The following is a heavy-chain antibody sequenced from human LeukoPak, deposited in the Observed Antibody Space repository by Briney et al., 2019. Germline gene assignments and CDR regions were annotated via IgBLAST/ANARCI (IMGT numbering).Heavy chain of an antibody. CDR2: IKSKSDDGTR. V-gene: IGHV3-15*01. D-gene: IGHD1-14*01. Sequence: GGSLRLSCAASGFTFSNAWMSWVRQAPGKGLEWVGRIKSKSDDGTRDYAPPVRGRFTISRDDSKSTVYLQMESLRSEDTGVYYCCGTRGDLWGQGTLVTVSS. J-gene: IGHJ5*02. CDR3: CGTRGDL. CDR1: GFTFSNAW.